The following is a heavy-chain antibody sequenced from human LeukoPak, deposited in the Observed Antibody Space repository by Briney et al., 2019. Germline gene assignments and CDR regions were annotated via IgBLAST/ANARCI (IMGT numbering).Heavy chain of an antibody. J-gene: IGHJ4*02. V-gene: IGHV1-2*02. Sequence: ASVKVSCKASGYTFTGYYMHWVRQAPGQGLEWMGWINPNSGGTNYAQKFQGRVTMTRDTSISTACMELSRLRSDDTAVYYCARAKSYIEYSSQAFDYWGQGTLVTVSS. D-gene: IGHD6-6*01. CDR1: GYTFTGYY. CDR3: ARAKSYIEYSSQAFDY. CDR2: INPNSGGT.